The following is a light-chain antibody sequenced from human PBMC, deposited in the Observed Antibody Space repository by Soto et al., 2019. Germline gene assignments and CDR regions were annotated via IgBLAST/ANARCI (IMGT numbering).Light chain of an antibody. Sequence: EIVLTQSPATLSLSPGEIATLSCRASQSVSSYLGWYQQKPGQAPRLLIYDTSIRATGIPARFRGSGSGTDFTLTISGLEPEDFAVYYCQQRSTWPLSFGQGTRLESK. CDR2: DTS. CDR1: QSVSSY. CDR3: QQRSTWPLS. J-gene: IGKJ5*01. V-gene: IGKV3-11*01.